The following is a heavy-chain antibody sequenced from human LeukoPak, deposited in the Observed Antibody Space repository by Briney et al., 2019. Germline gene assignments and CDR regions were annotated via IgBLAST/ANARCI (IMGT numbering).Heavy chain of an antibody. V-gene: IGHV1-18*01. J-gene: IGHJ4*02. Sequence: VAAVTVSCKASGYTFTSYGISWVRQAPGQGLEWMGWISAYNGNTNYAQKLQGRVTMTTDTSTSTAYMELRSLRSDDTAVYYCARDFSGDHFDYWGQGTLVTVSS. CDR3: ARDFSGDHFDY. D-gene: IGHD2/OR15-2a*01. CDR2: ISAYNGNT. CDR1: GYTFTSYG.